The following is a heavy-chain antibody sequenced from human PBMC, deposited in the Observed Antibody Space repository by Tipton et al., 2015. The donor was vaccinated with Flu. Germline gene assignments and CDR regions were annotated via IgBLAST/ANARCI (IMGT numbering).Heavy chain of an antibody. Sequence: TLSLTCAVSGVSISSGGYSWSWIRQPPGKGLEWIGYIYHTGRTYYNPSLKSRVTISVDRSKNQVSLMLSSVTAADTAVYYCARMRARDCTLGVCYLWYFDLWGRGTLVTVSS. CDR3: ARMRARDCTLGVCYLWYFDL. V-gene: IGHV4-30-2*01. J-gene: IGHJ2*01. CDR2: IYHTGRT. D-gene: IGHD2-8*01. CDR1: GVSISSGGYS.